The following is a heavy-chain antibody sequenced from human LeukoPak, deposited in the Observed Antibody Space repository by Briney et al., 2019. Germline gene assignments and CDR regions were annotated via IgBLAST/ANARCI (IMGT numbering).Heavy chain of an antibody. CDR2: INPNSGGT. Sequence: RASVKVSCKASGYTFTGYYMHWVRQAPGQGLEWMGWINPNSGGTNYAQKFQGRVTMTRDTSISTAYMELSRLRSDDTAVYYCARDYTSLYYYGSGSYFDYWGQGTLVTVSS. V-gene: IGHV1-2*02. J-gene: IGHJ4*02. CDR3: ARDYTSLYYYGSGSYFDY. D-gene: IGHD3-10*01. CDR1: GYTFTGYY.